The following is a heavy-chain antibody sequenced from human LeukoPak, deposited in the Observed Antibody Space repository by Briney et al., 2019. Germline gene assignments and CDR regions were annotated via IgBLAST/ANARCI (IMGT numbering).Heavy chain of an antibody. J-gene: IGHJ6*03. Sequence: SQTLSLTCAISGDSVSSNSAAWNWIRQSPSRGLEWLGRTYYRSKWYNDYAVSVKSRITINPDTSKNQFSLQLNSVTPEDTAVYYCARDKAAAGTVAYYYYMDVWGKGTTVTISS. V-gene: IGHV6-1*01. CDR3: ARDKAAAGTVAYYYYMDV. CDR1: GDSVSSNSAA. CDR2: TYYRSKWYN. D-gene: IGHD6-13*01.